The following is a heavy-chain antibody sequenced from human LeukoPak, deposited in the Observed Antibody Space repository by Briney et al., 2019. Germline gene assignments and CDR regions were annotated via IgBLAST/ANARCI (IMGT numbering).Heavy chain of an antibody. CDR1: GYTFTSYY. J-gene: IGHJ4*02. Sequence: GASVKVSCKASGYTFTSYYMHWVRQAPGQGLEWMGIINPSGGSTSYAQKFQGRVTMTRDMSTSTVYMELSSLRSEDTAVYYCARAQTGLLFMIQDDYWGQGTLVTVSS. CDR2: INPSGGST. D-gene: IGHD2-21*01. CDR3: ARAQTGLLFMIQDDY. V-gene: IGHV1-46*01.